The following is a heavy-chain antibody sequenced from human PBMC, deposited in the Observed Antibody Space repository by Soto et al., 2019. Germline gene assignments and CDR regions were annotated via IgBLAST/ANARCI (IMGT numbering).Heavy chain of an antibody. J-gene: IGHJ4*02. CDR2: IYYRGNT. D-gene: IGHD3-9*01. V-gene: IGHV4-59*08. Sequence: SETLSLTCTVSGGSISSYYWSWIRQPPGKGLEWIGYIYYRGNTDYNPSLKSRVTISLDTPKNQFSLKLSSVTAADTAVYYCARHPGYYDILTGYTTYYFDYWGQGILVTVS. CDR3: ARHPGYYDILTGYTTYYFDY. CDR1: GGSISSYY.